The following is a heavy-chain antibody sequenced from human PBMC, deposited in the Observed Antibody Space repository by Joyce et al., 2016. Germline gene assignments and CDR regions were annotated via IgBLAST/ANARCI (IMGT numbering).Heavy chain of an antibody. J-gene: IGHJ4*02. CDR2: IIPILGIP. D-gene: IGHD1-26*01. CDR1: GGTFSSET. V-gene: IGHV1-69*02. Sequence: QVQLVQSGAEVKKPGSSVKVSCKASGGTFSSETFTWVRQAPGQGLEYMGRIIPILGIPNFAQRFQGRVTITADKSTNTAYMELSRLTSEDTVVYYCATMGDSGYYDYWGQGTLVTVSS. CDR3: ATMGDSGYYDY.